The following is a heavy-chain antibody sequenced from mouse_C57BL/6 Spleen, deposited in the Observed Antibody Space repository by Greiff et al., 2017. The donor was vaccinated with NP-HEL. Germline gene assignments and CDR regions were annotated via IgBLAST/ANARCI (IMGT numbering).Heavy chain of an antibody. D-gene: IGHD1-1*01. CDR3: ARGITTVVDAWFAY. CDR1: GYTFTSYW. V-gene: IGHV1-52*01. CDR2: IDPSDSET. J-gene: IGHJ3*01. Sequence: QVQLKQPGAELVRPGSSVKLSCKASGYTFTSYWMHWVKQRPIQGLEWIGNIDPSDSETHYNQKFKDKATLTVDKSSSTAYMQLSSLTSEDSAVYYCARGITTVVDAWFAYWGQGTLVTVSA.